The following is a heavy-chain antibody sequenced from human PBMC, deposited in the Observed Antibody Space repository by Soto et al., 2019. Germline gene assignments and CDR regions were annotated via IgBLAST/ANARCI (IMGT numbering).Heavy chain of an antibody. CDR3: ARGGIPDWFDT. J-gene: IGHJ5*02. D-gene: IGHD6-13*01. V-gene: IGHV4-39*01. CDR1: GGSISSSTYY. CDR2: IYYSGRT. Sequence: QLQLQESGPGLVKPSETLSLTCTVSGGSISSSTYYWGWIRHPPGKGLVWIGRIYYSGRTYYNPSLKSRVLFSVDTSKNQFSLKQRSVTAADTAVDDCARGGIPDWFDTWGQGAPVTVSS.